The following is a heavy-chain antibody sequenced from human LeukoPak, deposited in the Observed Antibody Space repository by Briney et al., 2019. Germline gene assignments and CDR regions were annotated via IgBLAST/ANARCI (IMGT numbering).Heavy chain of an antibody. CDR2: IRSKTDGGTA. Sequence: PGGSLRLSSAASGFTFSNPWMSWVRQAPGKGLEWVGRIRSKTDGGTADYAAPVKDRIIISRDDSKNTLYLQMNSLKNEDTAVYYCTTGTYWGQGTLVTVSS. CDR1: GFTFSNPW. CDR3: TTGTY. J-gene: IGHJ4*02. V-gene: IGHV3-15*01.